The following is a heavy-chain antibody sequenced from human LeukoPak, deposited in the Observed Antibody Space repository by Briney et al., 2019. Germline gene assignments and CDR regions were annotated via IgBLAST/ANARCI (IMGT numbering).Heavy chain of an antibody. J-gene: IGHJ6*02. CDR2: IWYDGSKK. CDR1: GYSFSSYG. CDR3: ARETQSLYRGNGMDV. D-gene: IGHD3-16*02. Sequence: SGGSLRLSCAASGYSFSSYGMQWVGQAPGKGLEWVSVIWYDGSKKYYADSVKGRFTISRDDSKNTLYLQMNSLRAEDTAVYYCARETQSLYRGNGMDVWGQGATVTVSS. V-gene: IGHV3-33*01.